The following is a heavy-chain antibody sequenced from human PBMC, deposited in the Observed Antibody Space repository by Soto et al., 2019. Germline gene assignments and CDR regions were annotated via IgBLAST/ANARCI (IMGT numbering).Heavy chain of an antibody. CDR1: GYTFTSYA. Sequence: ASMKVSCKASGYTFTSYAMHWVRQAPGQRLDWMGWINAGNGNTKYSQKFQGRVTITRDTSASTAYMELSSLRSEDTAVYYCARVTVVTGGDYYYYYGMDVWGQGTTVTVSS. CDR3: ARVTVVTGGDYYYYYGMDV. J-gene: IGHJ6*02. V-gene: IGHV1-3*01. CDR2: INAGNGNT. D-gene: IGHD7-27*01.